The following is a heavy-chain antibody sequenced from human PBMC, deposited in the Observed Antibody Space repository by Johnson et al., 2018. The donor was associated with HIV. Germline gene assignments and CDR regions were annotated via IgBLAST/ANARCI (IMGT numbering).Heavy chain of an antibody. J-gene: IGHJ3*02. Sequence: EQLVESGGGVVRPGGSLRLSCAASGFTFDDYGMSWVRQAPGKGLEWVSGINWNGGSTGYADSVKGRFTISRDNAKNSLYLQMNTLRAEDTALYYCARVFTMIVGDGGIEAFDIWGQGTMVTVSS. CDR2: INWNGGST. CDR1: GFTFDDYG. CDR3: ARVFTMIVGDGGIEAFDI. D-gene: IGHD3-22*01. V-gene: IGHV3-20*04.